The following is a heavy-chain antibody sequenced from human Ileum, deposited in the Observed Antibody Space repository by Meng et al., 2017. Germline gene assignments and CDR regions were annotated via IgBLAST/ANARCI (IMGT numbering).Heavy chain of an antibody. V-gene: IGHV3-53*04. CDR1: GFTVSSNY. CDR3: ATAPYSSGWTAERDY. CDR2: IYHDGTT. J-gene: IGHJ4*02. Sequence: GESLKISCAVSGFTVSSNYMSWVRQTPGKGLEWVSVIYHDGTTYYADSVKGRFTITRHNYEKKLYLHMNSLRTEDTAMYYCATAPYSSGWTAERDYWGQGTLVTVSS. D-gene: IGHD6-19*01.